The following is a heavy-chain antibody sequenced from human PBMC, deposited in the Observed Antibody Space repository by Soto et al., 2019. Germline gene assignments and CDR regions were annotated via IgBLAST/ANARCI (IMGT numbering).Heavy chain of an antibody. CDR3: ARFAWGGPYNWFDP. Sequence: PSETLSLTCTVSGASINSYYWSWIRQPPGKGLEWIGYIYYTGSTKYNPSLESRVTISLDTSKNQFSLKLTSVTAADTAVYYCARFAWGGPYNWFDPWGQGTRVTVSS. CDR1: GASINSYY. J-gene: IGHJ5*02. CDR2: IYYTGST. V-gene: IGHV4-59*01. D-gene: IGHD3-16*01.